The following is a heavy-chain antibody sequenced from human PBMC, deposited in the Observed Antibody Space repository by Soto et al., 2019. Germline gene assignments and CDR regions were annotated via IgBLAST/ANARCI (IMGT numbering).Heavy chain of an antibody. J-gene: IGHJ5*02. CDR1: GVSISSTNW. V-gene: IGHV4-4*02. CDR3: ARCLPCSNGGRFDP. CDR2: MWPSGGT. Sequence: SETLSLTCAVSGVSISSTNWWTWVRQAPGKGLEWIGEMWPSGGTTYNPSLQNRVTISVDNSKNHLSLTLTSVTAADTAIYYCARCLPCSNGGRFDPWRQGALVTVSS. D-gene: IGHD2-8*01.